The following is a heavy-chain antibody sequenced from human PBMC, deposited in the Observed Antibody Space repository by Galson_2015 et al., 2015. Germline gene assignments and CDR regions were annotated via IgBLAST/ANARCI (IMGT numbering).Heavy chain of an antibody. CDR1: GGTFSSYT. Sequence: SVKVSCKASGGTFSSYTISWVRQAPGQGLEWMGRIIPILGIANYAQKFQGRVTITADKSTSTAYMELSSLRSEDTAVYYCARILVVAATDGSYYYYGMDVWGQGTTVTVSS. J-gene: IGHJ6*02. D-gene: IGHD2-15*01. CDR3: ARILVVAATDGSYYYYGMDV. V-gene: IGHV1-69*02. CDR2: IIPILGIA.